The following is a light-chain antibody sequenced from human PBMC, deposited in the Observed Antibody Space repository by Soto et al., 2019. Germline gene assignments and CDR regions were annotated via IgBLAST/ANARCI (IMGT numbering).Light chain of an antibody. J-gene: IGKJ3*01. Sequence: DIQMTQSPSSLSASVGDRVTITCRASQAISNYLAWYQQKPGKVPKLLIYAASTLQSGVPSRFSGSGSGTDFTLTKSRLQLADVATDYCQKYNSASFTLGPGTNVDLK. CDR1: QAISNY. CDR3: QKYNSASFT. CDR2: AAS. V-gene: IGKV1-27*01.